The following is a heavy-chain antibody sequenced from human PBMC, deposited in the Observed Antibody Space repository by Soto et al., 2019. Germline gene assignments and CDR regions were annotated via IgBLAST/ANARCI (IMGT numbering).Heavy chain of an antibody. V-gene: IGHV3-30-3*01. CDR3: ERGSVAGILDY. J-gene: IGHJ4*02. CDR1: GFTFSSYA. D-gene: IGHD6-19*01. Sequence: GGSLRLSCAASGFTFSSYAMHWVRQAPGKGLEWVAVISYDGSNKYYADSVKGRFTISRDNSKNTLYLQMNSLRAEDTAVYYCERGSVAGILDYWGQGTLVTVYS. CDR2: ISYDGSNK.